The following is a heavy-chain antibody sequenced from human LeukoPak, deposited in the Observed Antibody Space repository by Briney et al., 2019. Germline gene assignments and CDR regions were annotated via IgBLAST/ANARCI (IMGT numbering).Heavy chain of an antibody. CDR3: ARHEYSSGWHRLPAGTLDY. D-gene: IGHD6-19*01. CDR1: GYSFTSYW. J-gene: IGHJ4*02. Sequence: GESLKISCKGSGYSFTSYWIGWVRQMPGKGLEWMGIIYPGDSDTRYSPSFQGQVTISADKSISTAYLQWSSLKASDTAMYYCARHEYSSGWHRLPAGTLDYWGQGTLVTVSS. V-gene: IGHV5-51*01. CDR2: IYPGDSDT.